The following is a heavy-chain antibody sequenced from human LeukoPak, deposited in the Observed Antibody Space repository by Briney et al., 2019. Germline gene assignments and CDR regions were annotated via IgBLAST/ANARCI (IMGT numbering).Heavy chain of an antibody. J-gene: IGHJ4*02. CDR2: ISSSSSYI. D-gene: IGHD3-22*01. CDR3: ARGVPGSGYPPAHYYFDY. V-gene: IGHV3-21*01. CDR1: GFTFSSYS. Sequence: PGGSLRLSCAASGFTFSSYSMNWVRQAPGKGLEWVSSISSSSSYIYYADSVKGRFTISRDNAKNSLYLQMNSLRAEDTAVYYCARGVPGSGYPPAHYYFDYWDQGTLVTVSS.